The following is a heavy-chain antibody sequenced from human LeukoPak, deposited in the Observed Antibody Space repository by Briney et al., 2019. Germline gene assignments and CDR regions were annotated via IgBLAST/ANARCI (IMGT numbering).Heavy chain of an antibody. D-gene: IGHD3-10*01. CDR2: IIPIFGTA. Sequence: SVKVSCKASGGTFSSYAISWVRQAPGQGLEWMGGIIPIFGTANYAQKFQGRVTITADESTSTAYMELSSLRSEDTAVYYCAREPARGITMVRGVIHPFDYWGQGTLVTVSS. V-gene: IGHV1-69*13. CDR3: AREPARGITMVRGVIHPFDY. CDR1: GGTFSSYA. J-gene: IGHJ4*02.